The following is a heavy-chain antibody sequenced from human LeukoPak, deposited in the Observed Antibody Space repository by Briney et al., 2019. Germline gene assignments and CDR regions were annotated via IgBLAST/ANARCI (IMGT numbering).Heavy chain of an antibody. Sequence: ASVKVSCKASGYTFTSYDINWVRQATGQGLEWMGLMNPNSGNTGYAQKFQGRVTITRNTPISTAYMELSSLRSEDTAVYYCARGYYDILTGYLRYYYYMDVWGKGTTVTVSS. J-gene: IGHJ6*03. CDR1: GYTFTSYD. CDR3: ARGYYDILTGYLRYYYYMDV. D-gene: IGHD3-9*01. CDR2: MNPNSGNT. V-gene: IGHV1-8*03.